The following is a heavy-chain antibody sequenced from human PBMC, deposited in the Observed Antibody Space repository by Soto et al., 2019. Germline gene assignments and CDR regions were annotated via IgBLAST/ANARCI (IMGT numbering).Heavy chain of an antibody. CDR3: ARRITISGVLSHFDY. CDR1: GFTFSTNW. D-gene: IGHD3-3*01. Sequence: EVQLVQSGAEVKKPGESLKISCKGSGFTFSTNWIGWVRQMPGKGLEWMGIIYPADSHTRYSPSFQGQVTISADKSITTDYLQWSSLKASDTAMYYCARRITISGVLSHFDYWGQGTLVTVSS. J-gene: IGHJ4*02. V-gene: IGHV5-51*03. CDR2: IYPADSHT.